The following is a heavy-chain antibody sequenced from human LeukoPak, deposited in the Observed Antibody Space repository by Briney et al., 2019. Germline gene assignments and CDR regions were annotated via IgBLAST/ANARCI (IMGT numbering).Heavy chain of an antibody. Sequence: PSETLSLTCTVSAHSITSSYWSWIRQTAGKGLEWIGRLYVSGSTNYNPSLMSRVSISVDKSKNQFTLNLSSLTAADAAVYYCVRELSSAWYAFDYWGQGILVTVSS. D-gene: IGHD6-19*01. CDR2: LYVSGST. V-gene: IGHV4-4*07. J-gene: IGHJ4*02. CDR3: VRELSSAWYAFDY. CDR1: AHSITSSY.